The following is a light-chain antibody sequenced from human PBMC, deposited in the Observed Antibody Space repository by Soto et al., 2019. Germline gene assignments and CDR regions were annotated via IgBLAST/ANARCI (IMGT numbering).Light chain of an antibody. CDR1: QNINNY. V-gene: IGKV1-27*01. CDR3: QKYNSAPLT. Sequence: DIQMTQSPSSLSASVGDRVTITCQASQNINNYLNWYQQKPGRAPKLLIYGASTLQSGVPSRFGGSGSGTDFTLTVSSLQPEDFATYYCQKYNSAPLTFGGGTKVDIK. CDR2: GAS. J-gene: IGKJ4*01.